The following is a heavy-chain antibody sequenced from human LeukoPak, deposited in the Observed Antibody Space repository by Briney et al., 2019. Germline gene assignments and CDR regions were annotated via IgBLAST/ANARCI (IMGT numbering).Heavy chain of an antibody. CDR3: ARVPYYYDSSGYYSVFDY. D-gene: IGHD3-22*01. J-gene: IGHJ4*02. CDR2: VSYSGTT. Sequence: SETLSLTCTVSDGSISSYYWSWIRLPPGKGLEYIGYVSYSGTTNYNPSLKSRLTISVDTSKNQFSLKLSSVTAADTAVYYCARVPYYYDSSGYYSVFDYWGQGTLVTVSS. V-gene: IGHV4-59*01. CDR1: DGSISSYY.